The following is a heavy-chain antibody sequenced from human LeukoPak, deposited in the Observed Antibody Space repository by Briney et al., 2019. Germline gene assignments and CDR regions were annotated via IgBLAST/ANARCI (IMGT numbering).Heavy chain of an antibody. V-gene: IGHV4-30-4*07. D-gene: IGHD1-26*01. Sequence: SGPLSLPCGVSGASIISDGHAWSWIRQPPGEGLEWVGYIYHSGAAYHNPSLKSRLPLSVDTSNNQFSLRLRSVTAADTAVYYCVRGVGGEYFYFDRWGQGALVTVSA. J-gene: IGHJ4*02. CDR3: VRGVGGEYFYFDR. CDR1: GASIISDGHA. CDR2: IYHSGAA.